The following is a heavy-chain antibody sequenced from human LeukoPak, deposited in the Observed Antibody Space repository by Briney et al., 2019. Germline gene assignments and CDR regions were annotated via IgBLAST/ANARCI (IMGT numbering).Heavy chain of an antibody. J-gene: IGHJ6*03. CDR2: ISSSGSTI. Sequence: GGSLRLSCAASGFTFSSYEMNWVRQAPGKGLEWVSYISSSGSTIYYADSVKGRFRISRDSSKNILYLQMNSLRAEDTAVYYCAKDRCSNGIGCYYYYMDVWGKGTTVTISS. CDR1: GFTFSSYE. D-gene: IGHD2-8*01. V-gene: IGHV3-48*03. CDR3: AKDRCSNGIGCYYYYMDV.